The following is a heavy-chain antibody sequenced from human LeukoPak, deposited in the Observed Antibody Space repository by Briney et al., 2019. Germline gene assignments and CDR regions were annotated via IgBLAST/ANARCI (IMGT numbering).Heavy chain of an antibody. V-gene: IGHV4-34*01. CDR1: GGSFSGYF. CDR3: ASRDGYNFYFDY. CDR2: INHSGST. D-gene: IGHD5-24*01. Sequence: SETLSLTCAVYGGSFSGYFWSWIRQPPGKGLEWIGEINHSGSTNYNPSLKSRVTISVDTSKNQFSLKLSSVTAADTAVYYCASRDGYNFYFDYWGLGTLVTVSS. J-gene: IGHJ4*02.